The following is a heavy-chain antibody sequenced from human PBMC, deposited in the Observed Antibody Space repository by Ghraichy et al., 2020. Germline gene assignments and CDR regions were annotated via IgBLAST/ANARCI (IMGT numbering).Heavy chain of an antibody. CDR3: ARVANGVYFDY. Sequence: GESLNISCAASGFTFSSYWMSWVRQAPGKGLEWVANIKQDGSEKYYVDSVKGRFTISRDNAKNSIYLQMNSLRAEDTAVYYCARVANGVYFDYWGQGTLVTVSS. D-gene: IGHD2-8*01. V-gene: IGHV3-7*01. J-gene: IGHJ4*02. CDR2: IKQDGSEK. CDR1: GFTFSSYW.